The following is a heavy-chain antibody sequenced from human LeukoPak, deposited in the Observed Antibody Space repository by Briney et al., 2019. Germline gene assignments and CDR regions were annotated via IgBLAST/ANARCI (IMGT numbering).Heavy chain of an antibody. CDR2: IYYSGTT. CDR1: GGSISSRSHY. V-gene: IGHV4-39*01. Sequence: SETLSLTCSVSGGSISSRSHYWGWIRQSPGKGLEWIGTIYYSGTTFYNPSLQSRVSISVDTSRNQFSLRLNSVTAADTAVYYCARRNDYDFWSGNQYYSDYWGQGTLVTVSS. D-gene: IGHD3-3*01. J-gene: IGHJ4*02. CDR3: ARRNDYDFWSGNQYYSDY.